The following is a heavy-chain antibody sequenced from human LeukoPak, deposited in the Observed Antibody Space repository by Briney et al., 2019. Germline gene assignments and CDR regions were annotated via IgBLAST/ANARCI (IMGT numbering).Heavy chain of an antibody. V-gene: IGHV3-23*01. Sequence: GGSLRLSCAASGFTFSSYAMSWVRQAPGKGLEWVSAISGSGGSTYYADSVKGRFTISRDNSKNTLYPQMNSLRAEDTAVYYCAKIEDIVVVPAASYGMDVWGQGTTVTVSS. CDR3: AKIEDIVVVPAASYGMDV. CDR2: ISGSGGST. CDR1: GFTFSSYA. D-gene: IGHD2-2*01. J-gene: IGHJ6*02.